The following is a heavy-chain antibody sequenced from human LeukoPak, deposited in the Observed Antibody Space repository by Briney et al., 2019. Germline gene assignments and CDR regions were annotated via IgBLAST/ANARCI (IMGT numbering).Heavy chain of an antibody. D-gene: IGHD3-10*01. Sequence: ASETLSLTCTVSGGSISSYSYYWGWIRQPPGKGLEWIGSMYHNGSTYYNPSLKSRVTISVDTSKNQFSLKLSSVTAADTAVYYCARGYGSGSPFDYWGQGTLVTVSS. CDR2: MYHNGST. J-gene: IGHJ4*02. V-gene: IGHV4-39*07. CDR3: ARGYGSGSPFDY. CDR1: GGSISSYSYY.